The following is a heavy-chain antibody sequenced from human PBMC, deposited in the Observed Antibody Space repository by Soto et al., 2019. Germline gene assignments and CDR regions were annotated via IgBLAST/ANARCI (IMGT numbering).Heavy chain of an antibody. CDR3: ARSHGGQWLSFNWFDP. D-gene: IGHD6-19*01. CDR2: INAGNGNT. J-gene: IGHJ5*02. CDR1: GYTFTSYA. Sequence: GASVKVSCKASGYTFTSYAMHWVRQAPGQRLEWMGWINAGNGNTKYSQKFQGRVTITRDTSASTAYMELSSLRSEDTAVYYCARSHGGQWLSFNWFDPWGQGTLVTVSS. V-gene: IGHV1-3*01.